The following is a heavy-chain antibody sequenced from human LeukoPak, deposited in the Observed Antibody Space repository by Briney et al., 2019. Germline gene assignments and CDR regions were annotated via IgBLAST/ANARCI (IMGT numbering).Heavy chain of an antibody. D-gene: IGHD6-25*01. Sequence: GGSLRLSCAASGFTFSSNWMSWVRQAPGKGLEWVANIKEDGSEKYYVDSVKGRFTISRDNVKNSLYLQMNSLRAEDTAVYHCARPRQGLRECFDYWGQGTLVTVSS. CDR3: ARPRQGLRECFDY. V-gene: IGHV3-7*01. CDR1: GFTFSSNW. J-gene: IGHJ4*02. CDR2: IKEDGSEK.